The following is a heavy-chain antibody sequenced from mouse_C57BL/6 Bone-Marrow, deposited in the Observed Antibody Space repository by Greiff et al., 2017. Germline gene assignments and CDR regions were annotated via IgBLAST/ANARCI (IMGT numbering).Heavy chain of an antibody. D-gene: IGHD2-1*01. J-gene: IGHJ1*03. V-gene: IGHV1-47*01. CDR2: FHPYNDDT. Sequence: VQLKQSGAELVKPGASVKMSCTASGYTFTTYPIEWMKQNHGKSLEWIGNFHPYNDDTQYNEKFKGKATFTVEKSSSTVYLERSRLTSEDSAVYSCAINYDPYWYFDVWGTGTTVTVSS. CDR3: AINYDPYWYFDV. CDR1: GYTFTTYP.